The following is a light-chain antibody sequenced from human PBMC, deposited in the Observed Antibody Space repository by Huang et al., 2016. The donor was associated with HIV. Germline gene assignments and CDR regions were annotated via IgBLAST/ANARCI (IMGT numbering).Light chain of an antibody. V-gene: IGKV1-39*01. CDR3: QQSQNTPWT. J-gene: IGKJ1*01. CDR2: IAT. CDR1: HNINSN. Sequence: DIQMTQYPSSLSASIGDRVTMTCRASHNINSNLNWYQQKPGKAPKLLIFIATYLASGVPSRFSGSGSGTHFTLTINGLQPEDLATYFCQQSQNTPWTFGQGSRLEIK.